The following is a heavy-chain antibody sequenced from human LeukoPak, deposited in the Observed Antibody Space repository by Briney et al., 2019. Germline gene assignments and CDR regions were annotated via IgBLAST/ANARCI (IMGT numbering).Heavy chain of an antibody. CDR3: ARQTGSGLFILP. D-gene: IGHD3/OR15-3a*01. CDR2: INHSGST. V-gene: IGHV4-34*01. Sequence: SETLSLTCAVYGGSFSDYYWSWIRQPPGKGLEWIGEINHSGSTNYNPSLKSRVTISVDTSKNHFSLKVTSVTAADTAVYYCARQTGSGLFILPGGQGTLVTVSS. CDR1: GGSFSDYY. J-gene: IGHJ4*02.